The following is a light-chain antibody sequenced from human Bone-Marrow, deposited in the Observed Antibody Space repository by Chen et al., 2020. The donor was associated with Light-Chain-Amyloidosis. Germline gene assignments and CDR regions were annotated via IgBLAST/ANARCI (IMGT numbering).Light chain of an antibody. CDR3: QQYYSTPYT. Sequence: DIVMTQSPDSLAVSLVERATINCKSSESLLYRSNNKNYLGWYQQKPGQSPKLLMYWASTRESGVPDRFSGSGSGTDFTLTISSLQAEDVAVYYCQQYYSTPYTVGQGTKLEIQ. J-gene: IGKJ2*01. V-gene: IGKV4-1*01. CDR1: ESLLYRSNNKNY. CDR2: WAS.